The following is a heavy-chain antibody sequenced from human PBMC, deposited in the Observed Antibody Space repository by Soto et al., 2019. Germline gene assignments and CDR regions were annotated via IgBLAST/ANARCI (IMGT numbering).Heavy chain of an antibody. CDR2: INHSGST. CDR1: VDSTTTYY. V-gene: IGHV4-34*01. D-gene: IGHD3-3*01. Sequence: SETRSLTCTVSVDSTTTYYWSWLRQPPGKGLEWIGEINHSGSTNSNPSLKSRVTISVDTSKNQFSLKLSSVTAADTAVCYCARGRTGAALRDFWSGWSDRIYYFDYWGQGTLVTVSS. J-gene: IGHJ4*02. CDR3: ARGRTGAALRDFWSGWSDRIYYFDY.